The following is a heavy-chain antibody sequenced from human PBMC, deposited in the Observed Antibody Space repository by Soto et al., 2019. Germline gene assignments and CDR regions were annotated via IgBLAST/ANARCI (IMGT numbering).Heavy chain of an antibody. CDR3: ARDVPTRQLWELLYYSYYGMDV. CDR1: GYSFTSYG. V-gene: IGHV1-18*01. D-gene: IGHD1-26*01. Sequence: GESLKISCKGSGYSFTSYGISWVRQAPGQGLEWMGWISAYNGNTNYAQKLQGRVTMTTDTSTSTAYMELRSLRSDDTAVYYCARDVPTRQLWELLYYSYYGMDVWGQGTTVTVSS. J-gene: IGHJ6*02. CDR2: ISAYNGNT.